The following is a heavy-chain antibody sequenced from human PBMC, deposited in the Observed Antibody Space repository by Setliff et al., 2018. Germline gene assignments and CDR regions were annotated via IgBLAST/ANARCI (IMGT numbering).Heavy chain of an antibody. Sequence: PGGSLRLSCAASGFTFSGFSLHWVRQAPGKGLEWVSRIHSDGTTTAYADSVRGRVTVSRGNAKNTLYLQMNSLRVEDTAIYYCANHNPARRALNGTPLDNWGQGTLVTVSS. D-gene: IGHD3-9*01. CDR2: IHSDGTTT. CDR1: GFTFSGFS. J-gene: IGHJ4*02. V-gene: IGHV3-74*01. CDR3: ANHNPARRALNGTPLDN.